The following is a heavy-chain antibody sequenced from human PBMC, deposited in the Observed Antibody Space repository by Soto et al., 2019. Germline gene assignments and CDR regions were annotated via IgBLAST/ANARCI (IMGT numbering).Heavy chain of an antibody. Sequence: EVQLVESGGGLVKPGGSLRLSCAASGFTFSRAWVNWVRLAPGKGLEWVGRIRSKADGGTTDYTAPVEGRFTVSRDDSKNTAYLQMNSLKTEDTAVYYCTTVSLHFWWGAFDIWCLGTMVTVSS. J-gene: IGHJ3*02. CDR3: TTVSLHFWWGAFDI. V-gene: IGHV3-15*07. CDR2: IRSKADGGTT. CDR1: GFTFSRAW. D-gene: IGHD2-8*02.